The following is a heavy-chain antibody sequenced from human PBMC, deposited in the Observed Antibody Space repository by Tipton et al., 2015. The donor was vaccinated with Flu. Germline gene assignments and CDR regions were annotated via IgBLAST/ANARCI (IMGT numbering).Heavy chain of an antibody. J-gene: IGHJ3*02. Sequence: LRLSCTVSGGSISSGGYYWSWIRQHPGKGLEWIEYIYYSGSTYYNPSLKSRVTISVDTSKNQFSLKLSSVTAADTAVYYCGGRRTFDIWGQGTMVTVSS. D-gene: IGHD2-15*01. V-gene: IGHV4-31*02. CDR3: GGRRTFDI. CDR2: IYYSGST. CDR1: GGSISSGGYY.